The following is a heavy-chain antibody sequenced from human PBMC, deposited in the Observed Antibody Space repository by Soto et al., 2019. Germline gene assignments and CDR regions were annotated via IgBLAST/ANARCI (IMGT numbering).Heavy chain of an antibody. V-gene: IGHV3-23*01. Sequence: PGGSLRLSCAASGFTFSSYVMSWVRQAPGKGLEWVSAISGSGGSTYYADSVKGRFTISRDNSKNTLYLQMNSLRAEDTAVYYCAKCKDVVVPAAPADYWGQGTLVTVSS. J-gene: IGHJ4*02. D-gene: IGHD2-2*01. CDR1: GFTFSSYV. CDR2: ISGSGGST. CDR3: AKCKDVVVPAAPADY.